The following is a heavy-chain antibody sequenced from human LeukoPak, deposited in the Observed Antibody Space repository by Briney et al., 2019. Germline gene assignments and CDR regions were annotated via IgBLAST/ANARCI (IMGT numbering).Heavy chain of an antibody. V-gene: IGHV1-8*01. Sequence: ASVKVSCTASGYTFTSYDINWVRQATGQGLEWMGWMNPNSGNTGYAQKFQGRVAMTRNTSISTAYMELSSLRSEDTAVYYCARVTAMAPDDYWGQGTLVTVSS. D-gene: IGHD5-18*01. CDR2: MNPNSGNT. J-gene: IGHJ4*02. CDR3: ARVTAMAPDDY. CDR1: GYTFTSYD.